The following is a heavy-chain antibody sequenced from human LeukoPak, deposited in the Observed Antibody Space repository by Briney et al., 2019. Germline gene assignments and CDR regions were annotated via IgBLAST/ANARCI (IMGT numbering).Heavy chain of an antibody. J-gene: IGHJ4*02. CDR2: IRYDGSNK. CDR3: ARDRWDGYDDLLDY. CDR1: GFTFSSYG. Sequence: GGSLRLSCAASGFTFSSYGMHWVRQAPGKGLEWVAVIRYDGSNKYYADSVKGRFTISRDNSKNTLYLQMNSLRAEDTAVYYCARDRWDGYDDLLDYWGQGTLVTVSS. V-gene: IGHV3-33*01. D-gene: IGHD5-12*01.